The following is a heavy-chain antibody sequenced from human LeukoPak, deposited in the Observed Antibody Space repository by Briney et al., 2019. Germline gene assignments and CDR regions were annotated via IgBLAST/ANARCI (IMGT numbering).Heavy chain of an antibody. V-gene: IGHV3-9*01. CDR3: ARAGGSRYYYAMDV. Sequence: GGSLRLSCAASGFTFDDYGMHWVRQAPGKGLEWVSGISWNSDSVGYADSVKGRFTISRDNAENPLYLQMNSLRAEDTAFYYCARAGGSRYYYAMDVWGQGTTVTVSS. J-gene: IGHJ6*02. CDR2: ISWNSDSV. D-gene: IGHD3-16*01. CDR1: GFTFDDYG.